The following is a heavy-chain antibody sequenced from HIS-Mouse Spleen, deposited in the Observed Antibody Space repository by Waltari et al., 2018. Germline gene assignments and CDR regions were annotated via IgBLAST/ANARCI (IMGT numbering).Heavy chain of an antibody. CDR1: GFTVSSNS. V-gene: IGHV3-53*01. D-gene: IGHD6-6*01. CDR2: IYSGGST. Sequence: EVQLVESGGGLIQPGGSLLLSWAASGFTVSSNSLRCVRQAPGKGLEWVSVIYSGGSTYYADSVKGRFTISRDNSKNTLYLQMNSLRAEDTAVYYCARDTVIAARSYGMDVWGQGTTVTVSS. CDR3: ARDTVIAARSYGMDV. J-gene: IGHJ6*02.